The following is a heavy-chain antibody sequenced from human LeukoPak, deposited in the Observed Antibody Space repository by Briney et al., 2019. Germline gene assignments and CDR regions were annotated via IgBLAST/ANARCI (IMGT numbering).Heavy chain of an antibody. V-gene: IGHV4-39*07. Sequence: SETVSLTGTVSGDSLRKSTFYWVWIRQPPGKGLEWIGSIYYSGSTNYNPSLKSRVTISVDTSKNQFSLKLSSVTAADTAVYYCGVAAKYSSSWSFDYWGQGTLVTVSS. CDR2: IYYSGST. CDR3: GVAAKYSSSWSFDY. J-gene: IGHJ4*02. CDR1: GDSLRKSTFY. D-gene: IGHD6-13*01.